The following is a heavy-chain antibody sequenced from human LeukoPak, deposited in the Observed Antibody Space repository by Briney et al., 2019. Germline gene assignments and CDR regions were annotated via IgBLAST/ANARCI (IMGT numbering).Heavy chain of an antibody. Sequence: PGGSLRLSCAASGFTVSNNYMSWVRQAPGKGLEWVAELNEDGSVKYYVDSVKGRFTISRDNAKSLLFLQMYNLRTEDTGVYFCANVPRSTVSYWGRGTLVTVSS. CDR3: ANVPRSTVSY. V-gene: IGHV3-7*01. CDR2: LNEDGSVK. D-gene: IGHD2-2*01. CDR1: GFTVSNNY. J-gene: IGHJ4*02.